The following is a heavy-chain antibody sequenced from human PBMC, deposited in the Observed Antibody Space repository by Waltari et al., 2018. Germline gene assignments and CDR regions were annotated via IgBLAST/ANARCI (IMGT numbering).Heavy chain of an antibody. J-gene: IGHJ6*03. Sequence: QLQLQESGPGLVKPSETLSLTCTVSGGSISSSSYYWGWIRQPPGKGLEWIGSIYYSGSTYSNPSLKSRVTISVDTSKNQFSLKLSSVTAADTAVYYCARHVHGSGSYYYLYYYYMDVWGKGTTVTVSS. CDR1: GGSISSSSYY. CDR2: IYYSGST. CDR3: ARHVHGSGSYYYLYYYYMDV. D-gene: IGHD3-10*01. V-gene: IGHV4-39*01.